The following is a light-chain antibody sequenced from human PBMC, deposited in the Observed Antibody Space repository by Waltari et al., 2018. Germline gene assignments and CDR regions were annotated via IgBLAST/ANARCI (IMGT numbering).Light chain of an antibody. CDR1: SSDVGGYHY. CDR2: AVS. CDR3: CSYAGSSTPVI. J-gene: IGLJ2*01. Sequence: QSALTQPASVSGSPGQSITLSCTGTSSDVGGYHYVSWYQQHPGKAPKFILYAVSKRPSGVSKRFSGSKSGNTASLTISGLQAEDEADYYCCSYAGSSTPVIFGGGTKLTVL. V-gene: IGLV2-23*02.